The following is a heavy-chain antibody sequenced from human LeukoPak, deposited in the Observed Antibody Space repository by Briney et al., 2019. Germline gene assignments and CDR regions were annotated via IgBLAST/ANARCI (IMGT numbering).Heavy chain of an antibody. Sequence: GGSLRLSCAASGFTVSSTYMSWVRQAPGKGLEWVSVIYSGGSTYYADSVKGRFTISRDNSKNTLCLQMNSLRAEDTAVYYCARDRLYSSSSEDYWGQGTLVTVSS. CDR2: IYSGGST. CDR1: GFTVSSTY. D-gene: IGHD6-6*01. V-gene: IGHV3-53*01. J-gene: IGHJ4*02. CDR3: ARDRLYSSSSEDY.